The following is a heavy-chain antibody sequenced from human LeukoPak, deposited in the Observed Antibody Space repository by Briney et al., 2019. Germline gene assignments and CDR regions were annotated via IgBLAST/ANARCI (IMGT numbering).Heavy chain of an antibody. V-gene: IGHV3-7*01. J-gene: IGHJ4*02. CDR1: GFTFSDYY. Sequence: GGSLRLSCAASGFTFSDYYMSWIRQAPGKGLEWVANIKQDGSEKFYVDSVKGRFTISRDNAKNSLYLQMNSLRAEDTAVYYCARESYYGSGILYFFDYWGQGTLVTVSS. CDR3: ARESYYGSGILYFFDY. CDR2: IKQDGSEK. D-gene: IGHD3-10*01.